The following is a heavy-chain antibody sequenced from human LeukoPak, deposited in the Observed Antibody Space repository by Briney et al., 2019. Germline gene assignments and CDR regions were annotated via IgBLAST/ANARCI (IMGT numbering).Heavy chain of an antibody. J-gene: IGHJ4*02. CDR1: GGSISSSSYY. Sequence: KPSETLSLTCTVSGGSISSSSYYWGWIRQPPGKGLEWIGSIYYSGSTYYNPSLKSRVTISVDTSKNQFSLKLSSVTAADTAVYYCARAPLPYCSSTSCNRGYFDYWGQGTLVTVSS. CDR3: ARAPLPYCSSTSCNRGYFDY. V-gene: IGHV4-39*01. CDR2: IYYSGST. D-gene: IGHD2-2*01.